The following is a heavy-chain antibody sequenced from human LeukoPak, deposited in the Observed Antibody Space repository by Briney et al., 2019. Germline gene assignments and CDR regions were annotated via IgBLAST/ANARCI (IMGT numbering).Heavy chain of an antibody. V-gene: IGHV1-69*06. CDR2: IIPIFGTA. D-gene: IGHD3-22*01. J-gene: IGHJ4*02. CDR1: GGTFSSYA. Sequence: SVKVSCKASGGTFSSYAISWVRQAPGQGLEWMGGIIPIFGTANYAQKFQGRVTITADKSTSTAYMELSSLRSEDTAVYYCARDSWYYDSSGYWYYFGYWGQGTLVTVSS. CDR3: ARDSWYYDSSGYWYYFGY.